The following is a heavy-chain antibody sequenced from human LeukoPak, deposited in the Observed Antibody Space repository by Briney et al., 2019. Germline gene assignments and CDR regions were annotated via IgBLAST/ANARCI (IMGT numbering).Heavy chain of an antibody. J-gene: IGHJ4*02. V-gene: IGHV1-46*01. CDR2: INPSVGST. D-gene: IGHD3-22*01. CDR3: ARSNWNYYDSFDF. Sequence: ASVKVSCKASGYTFTSYYMQWVRQAPGQGLEWMGIINPSVGSTTYAQKFEGRITVTRDMSTNTVYMELSSLRSEDTAVYYCARSNWNYYDSFDFWGQGTLVTVSS. CDR1: GYTFTSYY.